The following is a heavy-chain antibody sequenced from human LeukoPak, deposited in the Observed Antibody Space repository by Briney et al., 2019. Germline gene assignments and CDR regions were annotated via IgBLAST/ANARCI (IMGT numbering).Heavy chain of an antibody. CDR1: GFTFSSYA. J-gene: IGHJ4*02. D-gene: IGHD3-22*01. CDR3: ASAGIMGYYDSSGYYSHQADY. CDR2: ISGSGGST. Sequence: PGGSLRLSCAASGFTFSSYAMSWVRQAPGKGLEWVSAISGSGGSTYYADSVKGRFTISRDNSKNTLYLQMNSLRAEDTAVYYCASAGIMGYYDSSGYYSHQADYWGQGTLVTVSS. V-gene: IGHV3-23*01.